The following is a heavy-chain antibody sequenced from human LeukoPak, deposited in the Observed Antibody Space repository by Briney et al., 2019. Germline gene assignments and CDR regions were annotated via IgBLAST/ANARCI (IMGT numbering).Heavy chain of an antibody. CDR2: ISSSSSTI. CDR3: ARGRIAAAGTGWFDP. D-gene: IGHD6-13*01. J-gene: IGHJ5*02. CDR1: GFTFSSYS. Sequence: PGGSLRLSCAASGFTFSSYSMNWVRQAPGKGLEWVSYISSSSSTIYYADSVKGRFTISRDNAKNSLYLQMNSLRAEDTAVYYYARGRIAAAGTGWFDPWGQGTLVTVSS. V-gene: IGHV3-48*04.